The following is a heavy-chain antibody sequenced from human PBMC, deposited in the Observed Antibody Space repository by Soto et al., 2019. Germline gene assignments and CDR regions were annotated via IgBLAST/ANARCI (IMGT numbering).Heavy chain of an antibody. Sequence: QVQLVESGGGVVQPGRSLRLSCAASAFTFRSYTMHWVRQAPGKGLEWVATISYDGSKTNYADSVRGRFTISRDNSKSTLFLQMDSLRPEDTAVYSCARDRDSSYFPPPYYFDSWGQGTLVTDSS. CDR3: ARDRDSSYFPPPYYFDS. CDR1: AFTFRSYT. V-gene: IGHV3-30*04. J-gene: IGHJ4*02. CDR2: ISYDGSKT. D-gene: IGHD4-4*01.